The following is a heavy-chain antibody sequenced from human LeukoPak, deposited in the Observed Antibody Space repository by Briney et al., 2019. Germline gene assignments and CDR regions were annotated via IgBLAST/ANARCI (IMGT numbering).Heavy chain of an antibody. Sequence: GGSLRLSCEASGFSLRSSEMNWVRQTPGKGLEWVSYISDHGKSRNYVDSVKGRFTISRDNAKNSLYLQMNSLRVEDTAVYFCARARIAAPLLDYWGQGTLVTVSS. J-gene: IGHJ4*02. CDR1: GFSLRSSE. D-gene: IGHD6-13*01. CDR2: ISDHGKSR. V-gene: IGHV3-48*03. CDR3: ARARIAAPLLDY.